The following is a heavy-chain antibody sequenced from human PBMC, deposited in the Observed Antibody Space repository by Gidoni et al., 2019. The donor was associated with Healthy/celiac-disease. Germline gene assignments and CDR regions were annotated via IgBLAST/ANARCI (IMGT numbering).Heavy chain of an antibody. CDR3: ARGGATWAGSPLDPAY. D-gene: IGHD6-19*01. J-gene: IGHJ4*02. V-gene: IGHV1-2*02. Sequence: GQGLEWMGWINPNSGGTNYAQKFQGRVTMTRDTSISTAYMELSRLRSDDTAVYYCARGGATWAGSPLDPAYWGQGTLVTVSS. CDR2: INPNSGGT.